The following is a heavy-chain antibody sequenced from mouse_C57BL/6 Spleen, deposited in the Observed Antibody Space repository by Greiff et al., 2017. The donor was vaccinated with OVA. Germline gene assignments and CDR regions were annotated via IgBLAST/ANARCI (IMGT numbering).Heavy chain of an antibody. CDR3: AGGLRRGDSYYLAMDY. Sequence: EVLLVESGAELVKPGASVKLSCTASGFTIKGYYMHWVKQRTEQGLEWIGRIDPEGGETKYAQKFQGKATITADTSSNTAYLQLSSLTSEDTAVYYGAGGLRRGDSYYLAMDYWGQGTSLTVSS. CDR1: GFTIKGYY. J-gene: IGHJ4*01. V-gene: IGHV14-2*01. CDR2: IDPEGGET. D-gene: IGHD2-4*01.